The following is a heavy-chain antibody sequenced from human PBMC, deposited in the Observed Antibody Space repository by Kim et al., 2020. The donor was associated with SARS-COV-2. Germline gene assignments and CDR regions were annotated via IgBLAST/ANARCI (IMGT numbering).Heavy chain of an antibody. CDR1: GYTFTSYG. CDR3: ARAGSIVVVPAAKGNWFDP. J-gene: IGHJ5*02. V-gene: IGHV1-18*04. CDR2: ISAYNGNT. Sequence: ASVKVSCKASGYTFTSYGISWVRQAPGQGLEWMGWISAYNGNTNYAQKLQGRVTMPPDTSTSTAYMELRSLRSDDTAVYYCARAGSIVVVPAAKGNWFDPWGQGTLVTVSS. D-gene: IGHD2-2*01.